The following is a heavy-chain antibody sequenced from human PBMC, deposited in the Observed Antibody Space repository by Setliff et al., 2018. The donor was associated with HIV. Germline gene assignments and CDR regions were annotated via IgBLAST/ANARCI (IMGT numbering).Heavy chain of an antibody. CDR3: ARHGYSSDLRISYCDS. J-gene: IGHJ4*02. D-gene: IGHD5-18*01. CDR2: IYYSGST. V-gene: IGHV4-59*08. CDR1: GASISSFY. Sequence: SETLSLTCTVSGASISSFYWSWIRQPPGKGLDWIGYIYYSGSTNYNPSLKSRVTIAIDTSKNQFSLKLRSVTAADTAVYYCARHGYSSDLRISYCDSWGQGSLVTVSS.